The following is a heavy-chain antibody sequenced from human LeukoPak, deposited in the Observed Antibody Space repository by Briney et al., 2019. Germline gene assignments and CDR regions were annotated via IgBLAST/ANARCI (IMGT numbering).Heavy chain of an antibody. CDR1: GFTFSSYS. Sequence: PGRSLRLSCAASGFTFSSYSIHWLRQAPEKGLEWVARIKHDGSEKYYVDSGEGRFTISRDNAENSLFLRMYSLRAGDTAVYYCARQRGTTASTTFDLWGQGTMVTVSS. CDR2: IKHDGSEK. CDR3: ARQRGTTASTTFDL. V-gene: IGHV3-7*05. D-gene: IGHD5/OR15-5a*01. J-gene: IGHJ3*01.